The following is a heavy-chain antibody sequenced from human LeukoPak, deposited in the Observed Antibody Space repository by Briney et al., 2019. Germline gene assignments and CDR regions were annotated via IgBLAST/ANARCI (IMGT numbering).Heavy chain of an antibody. V-gene: IGHV3-30*02. CDR3: AAPNGGSLSFDS. J-gene: IGHJ4*02. Sequence: PGGSLRLSCAASGFTFSSYGMHWVRQAPGKGLEWVAFIRYDGSNKYYADSVKGRFTISRDNAKNSLYLQMNSLRAEDTAVYYCAAPNGGSLSFDSWGQGTLVTVSS. D-gene: IGHD7-27*01. CDR1: GFTFSSYG. CDR2: IRYDGSNK.